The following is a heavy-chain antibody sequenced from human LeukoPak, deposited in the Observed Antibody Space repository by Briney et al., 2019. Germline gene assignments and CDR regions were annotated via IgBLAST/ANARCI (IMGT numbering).Heavy chain of an antibody. Sequence: GGSLRLSCAASGFTFDDYAMHWVRQAPGKGLEWVSGISWNSGSIGYADSVKGRFTISRDNAKNSLYLQMNSLRAEDMALYYCAKGGGRDYYSYYMDVWGKGTTVTVSS. CDR3: AKGGGRDYYSYYMDV. V-gene: IGHV3-9*03. CDR1: GFTFDDYA. CDR2: ISWNSGSI. D-gene: IGHD3-16*01. J-gene: IGHJ6*03.